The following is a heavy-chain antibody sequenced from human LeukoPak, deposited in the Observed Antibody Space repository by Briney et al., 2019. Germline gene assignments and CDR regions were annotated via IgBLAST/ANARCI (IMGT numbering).Heavy chain of an antibody. V-gene: IGHV4-59*01. Sequence: SETLSLTCTASGGSISSYYWSWIRQPPGKGLEWIGYIYYSGSTNYNPSLKSRVTISVDTSKNQFSLKLSSVTAADTAVYYCARSGITGTSMGYWGQGTLVTVSS. CDR2: IYYSGST. D-gene: IGHD1-7*01. CDR1: GGSISSYY. J-gene: IGHJ4*02. CDR3: ARSGITGTSMGY.